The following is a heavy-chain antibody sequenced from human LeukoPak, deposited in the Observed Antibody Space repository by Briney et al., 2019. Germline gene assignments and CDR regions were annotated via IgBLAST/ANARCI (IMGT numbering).Heavy chain of an antibody. D-gene: IGHD2-2*01. CDR1: GYTFTSYG. CDR3: ARDWIVVVPAATPFGFDY. V-gene: IGHV1-18*01. J-gene: IGHJ4*02. CDR2: ISAYNGNT. Sequence: GASVKVSCKASGYTFTSYGISWVRQAPGQGLEWMGWISAYNGNTNYAQKLQGRVTMTTDTSTSTAYMELRSLRSEDTAVYYCARDWIVVVPAATPFGFDYWGQGTLVTVSS.